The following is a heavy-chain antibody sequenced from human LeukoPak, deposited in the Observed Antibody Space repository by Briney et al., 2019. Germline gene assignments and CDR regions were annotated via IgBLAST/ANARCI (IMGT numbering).Heavy chain of an antibody. V-gene: IGHV1-2*02. D-gene: IGHD4-23*01. Sequence: ASVKVSCKASGYTFTGYDIHWVGQAPGQGREGMGWINPNSGGTNYAQKFHGRVAMTTGTSISTTYMQLSRLRSDDTAVYYCERDRSTLVTLLASWGQGNLVTVSS. J-gene: IGHJ4*02. CDR3: ERDRSTLVTLLAS. CDR1: GYTFTGYD. CDR2: INPNSGGT.